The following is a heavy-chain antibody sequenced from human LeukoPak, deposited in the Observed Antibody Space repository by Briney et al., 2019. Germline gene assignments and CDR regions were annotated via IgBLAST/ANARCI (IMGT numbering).Heavy chain of an antibody. CDR1: GGTFSSYA. D-gene: IGHD4-17*01. Sequence: ASVKVSCKASGGTFSSYAISWVRQAPGQGLEWMGRIIPIFGTANYAQKFQGRVTITTDESTSTAYMELSSLRSEDTAVYYCARDPYGDHSREGYYFDYWGQGTLVTVSS. V-gene: IGHV1-69*05. CDR3: ARDPYGDHSREGYYFDY. CDR2: IIPIFGTA. J-gene: IGHJ4*02.